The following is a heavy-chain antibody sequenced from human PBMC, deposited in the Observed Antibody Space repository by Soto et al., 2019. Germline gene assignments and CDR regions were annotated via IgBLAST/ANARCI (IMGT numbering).Heavy chain of an antibody. D-gene: IGHD1-7*01. CDR1: GGTFSSYA. J-gene: IGHJ6*02. V-gene: IGHV1-69*13. Sequence: SVKVSCKASGGTFSSYAISWVRQAPGQGLEWMGGIIPIFGTANYAQKFQGRVTITADESTSTAYMELSSLRSEDTAVYYCAREPGTTSYYYYGMDVWGQGPRSPSP. CDR2: IIPIFGTA. CDR3: AREPGTTSYYYYGMDV.